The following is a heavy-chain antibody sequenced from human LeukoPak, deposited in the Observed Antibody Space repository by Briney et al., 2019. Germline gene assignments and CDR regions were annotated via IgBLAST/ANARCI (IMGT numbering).Heavy chain of an antibody. CDR2: INHSGST. J-gene: IGHJ4*02. CDR1: GGSFSGSY. V-gene: IGHV4-34*01. CDR3: ARDQRYCSGGSCYSKPADY. D-gene: IGHD2-15*01. Sequence: SETPSLTCAVYGGSFSGSYWSWIRQPPGKGLEWIGEINHSGSTNYKPSLKSRVTISVDTSKNQFSLKLSSVTAADTAVYYCARDQRYCSGGSCYSKPADYWGQGTLVTVSS.